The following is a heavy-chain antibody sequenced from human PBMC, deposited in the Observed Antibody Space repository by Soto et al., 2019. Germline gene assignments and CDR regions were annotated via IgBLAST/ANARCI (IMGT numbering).Heavy chain of an antibody. CDR3: ARGYCNSPSCSGRDWFDP. V-gene: IGHV1-18*01. Sequence: QVHLVQSGAEVKKPGASVKVSCKASAYTFTNYGINWVRQAPGQGLEWMGWVSTYNGDTKYAQKLQGRVTMTTDTSTSTANMELRSLISDDTAVYYCARGYCNSPSCSGRDWFDPWGQGTLVTVSP. CDR2: VSTYNGDT. CDR1: AYTFTNYG. J-gene: IGHJ5*02. D-gene: IGHD2-2*01.